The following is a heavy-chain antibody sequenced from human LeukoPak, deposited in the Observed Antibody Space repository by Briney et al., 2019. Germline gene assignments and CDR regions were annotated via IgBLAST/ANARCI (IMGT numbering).Heavy chain of an antibody. V-gene: IGHV4-34*01. CDR2: INHSGST. J-gene: IGHJ6*03. D-gene: IGHD4-11*01. CDR1: GGSFSGYY. CDR3: AIRKSNYDYYYYYMDV. Sequence: PSETLSLTCAVYGGSFSGYYWSWIRQPPGKGLEWIGEINHSGSTNYNPSLKSRVTISVDTSKNQFSLKLSSVTAADTAVYYCAIRKSNYDYYYYYMDVWGKGTTVTVSS.